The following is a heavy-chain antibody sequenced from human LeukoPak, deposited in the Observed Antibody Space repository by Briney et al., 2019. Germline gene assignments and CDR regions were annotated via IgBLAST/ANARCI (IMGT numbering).Heavy chain of an antibody. Sequence: PGGSLRLSCAASGFTVSSNYMSWVRQAPGKGLEWVSVIYSGGSTYYADSVKGRFTISRDNSKNTLYLQMNSLGAEDTAVYYCARGTYYYYYGMDVWGQGTTVTVSS. CDR3: ARGTYYYYYGMDV. V-gene: IGHV3-53*01. CDR1: GFTVSSNY. J-gene: IGHJ6*02. CDR2: IYSGGST.